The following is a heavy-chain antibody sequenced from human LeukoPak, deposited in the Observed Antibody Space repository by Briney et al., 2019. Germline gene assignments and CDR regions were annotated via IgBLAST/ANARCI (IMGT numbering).Heavy chain of an antibody. CDR3: ASVGDEAFDI. V-gene: IGHV4-34*01. CDR1: GGSFSGYY. Sequence: SETLSLTCAVYGGSFSGYYWSWIRQPPGKGLEWIGEINHSGSTNYNPSLKSRVTISVDTSKNQFSLKLSSVTAADTAVCYCASVGDEAFDIWGQGTTVTVSS. CDR2: INHSGST. D-gene: IGHD2-21*02. J-gene: IGHJ3*02.